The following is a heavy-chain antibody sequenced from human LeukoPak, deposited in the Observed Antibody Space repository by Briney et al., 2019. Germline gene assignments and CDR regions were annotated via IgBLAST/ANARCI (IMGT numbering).Heavy chain of an antibody. CDR1: GFTFSDYY. D-gene: IGHD6-13*01. CDR2: ISSSGNTI. Sequence: PGGSLRLSCAASGFTFSDYYMSWIRQAPGKGLEWVSYISSSGNTIYYADSVKGRFTISRDNAKNSLYLQMSSLRAEDTAVYYCARGRSSGSYYYYYMDVWGKGTTVTVSS. V-gene: IGHV3-11*04. J-gene: IGHJ6*03. CDR3: ARGRSSGSYYYYYMDV.